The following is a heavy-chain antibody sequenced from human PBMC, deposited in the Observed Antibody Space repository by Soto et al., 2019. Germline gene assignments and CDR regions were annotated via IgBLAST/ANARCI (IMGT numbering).Heavy chain of an antibody. Sequence: GGSLRLSCAASGFTFSSYAMSCVRQAPGKGLEWVSRIKSDGSTTNYADSVKGRFTISRDNAKNTLYLEMNSLRVEDTADYYCARGAINYYYEDVWGKGTTVTVSS. CDR1: GFTFSSYA. J-gene: IGHJ6*03. V-gene: IGHV3-74*01. CDR3: ARGAINYYYEDV. CDR2: IKSDGSTT.